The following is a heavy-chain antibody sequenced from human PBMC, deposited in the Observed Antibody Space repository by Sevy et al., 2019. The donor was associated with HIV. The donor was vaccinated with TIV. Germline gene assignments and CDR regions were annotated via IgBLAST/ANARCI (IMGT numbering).Heavy chain of an antibody. Sequence: GGSLRLSCAASGFILSSFFMSWVRQAPGKGLEWVANIKQDGSEKYYVDSVKGRFTISRDNARNSVYLQMNSLRAEDTGVYYCARDLTAPYYYYGMDVWGQGTMVTVSS. CDR1: GFILSSFF. CDR2: IKQDGSEK. D-gene: IGHD1-20*01. J-gene: IGHJ6*02. CDR3: ARDLTAPYYYYGMDV. V-gene: IGHV3-7*01.